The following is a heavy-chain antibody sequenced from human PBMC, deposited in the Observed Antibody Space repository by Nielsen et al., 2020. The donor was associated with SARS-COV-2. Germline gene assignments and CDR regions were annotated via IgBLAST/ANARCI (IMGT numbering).Heavy chain of an antibody. Sequence: GESLKISCAASGFTFSSYVMSWVRQAPGKGLEWVSGISGSGGSTYYADSVKGRFTLSRDNSKNMLYLQMNTLRAEDTAIYYCAKDRYYYDSSGSQTNGTYYYFDYWGQGTLVTVSS. V-gene: IGHV3-23*01. CDR2: ISGSGGST. D-gene: IGHD3-22*01. J-gene: IGHJ4*02. CDR3: AKDRYYYDSSGSQTNGTYYYFDY. CDR1: GFTFSSYV.